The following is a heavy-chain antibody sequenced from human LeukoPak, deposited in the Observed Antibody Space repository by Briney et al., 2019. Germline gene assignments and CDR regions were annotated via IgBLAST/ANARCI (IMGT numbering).Heavy chain of an antibody. CDR1: GFTFTNYP. J-gene: IGHJ4*02. CDR2: LWSDGIKT. CDR3: AKETSSGNFVTIDC. D-gene: IGHD1-26*01. V-gene: IGHV3-33*03. Sequence: GGSLRLSCAASGFTFTNYPMHWVRQAPGKGLEWVAVLWSDGIKTDYADSVKGRFTISRDDSKNTLYLQMDSLRAEDTAVYYCAKETSSGNFVTIDCWGQGTLVTVSS.